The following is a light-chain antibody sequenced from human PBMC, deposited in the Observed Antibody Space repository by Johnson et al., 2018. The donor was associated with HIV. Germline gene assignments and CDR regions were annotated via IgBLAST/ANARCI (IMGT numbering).Light chain of an antibody. CDR2: DNN. Sequence: QSVLTQPPSVSAAPGQKVTISCSGSSSNIGNNYVSWYQQLPGTAPKLLIYDNNKRPSGIPDRFSGSKYGTSATLGITGLQTGDEADYYCGTWDSSLSAGVFGTGTKVTGL. CDR3: GTWDSSLSAGV. CDR1: SSNIGNNY. V-gene: IGLV1-51*01. J-gene: IGLJ1*01.